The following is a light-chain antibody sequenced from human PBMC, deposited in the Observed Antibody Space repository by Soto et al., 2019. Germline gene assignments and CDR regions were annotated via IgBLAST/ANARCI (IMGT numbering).Light chain of an antibody. V-gene: IGKV3-15*01. CDR1: QSVSSN. J-gene: IGKJ1*01. CDR2: GAS. Sequence: EIVMPQSPATLSVSPGERATLSCRASQSVSSNLAWYQQKPGQAPRLLIYGASTRATGIPARFSGSGSGTDFTLTISSLQSEDFEVYYCQQNNTWRPMFGQGTKVDIK. CDR3: QQNNTWRPM.